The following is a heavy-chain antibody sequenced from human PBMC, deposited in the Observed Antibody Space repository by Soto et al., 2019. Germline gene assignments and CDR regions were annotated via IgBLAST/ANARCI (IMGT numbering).Heavy chain of an antibody. D-gene: IGHD3-3*01. J-gene: IGHJ3*02. V-gene: IGHV3-74*01. CDR3: ARDLGSITYYDFWSGYPHDAFDI. CDR1: GFTFSSYW. CDR2: INSDGSST. Sequence: GGSLRLPCAASGFTFSSYWMHWVRQAPGKGLVWVSRINSDGSSTSYADSVKGRFTISRDNAKNTLYLQMNSLRAEDTAVYYCARDLGSITYYDFWSGYPHDAFDIWGQGTMVTVSS.